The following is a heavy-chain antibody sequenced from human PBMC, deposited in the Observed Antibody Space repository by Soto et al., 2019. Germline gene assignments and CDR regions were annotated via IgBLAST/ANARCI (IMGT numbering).Heavy chain of an antibody. CDR1: VYNLAGYW. J-gene: IGHJ4*02. CDR2: IYPSDSDT. Sequence: PGESLKISCQGSVYNLAGYWNAWVRQMPGKGLELMGIIYPSDSDTRYRPSFQGQVTISADKSISSAYLQWSSLRASDTAMYYCARGGVSTRTFDYWGQGTPVTVSS. D-gene: IGHD3-3*01. V-gene: IGHV5-51*01. CDR3: ARGGVSTRTFDY.